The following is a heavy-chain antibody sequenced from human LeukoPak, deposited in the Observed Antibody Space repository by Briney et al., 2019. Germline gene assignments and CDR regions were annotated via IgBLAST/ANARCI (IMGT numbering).Heavy chain of an antibody. CDR1: GFTFDDYA. CDR2: ISWNSGSI. CDR3: AKDFIAAAGKGPFDY. V-gene: IGHV3-9*01. Sequence: PGGSLRLSCAASGFTFDDYAMHWVRQAPGKGLEWVSGISWNSGSIGYADSVKGRFTISRDNAKNSLYLQMNSLRAEDTALYYCAKDFIAAAGKGPFDYWGQGTLVTVSS. D-gene: IGHD6-13*01. J-gene: IGHJ4*02.